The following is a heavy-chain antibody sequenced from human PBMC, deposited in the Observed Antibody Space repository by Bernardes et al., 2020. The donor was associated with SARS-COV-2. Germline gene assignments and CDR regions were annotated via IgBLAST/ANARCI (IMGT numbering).Heavy chain of an antibody. J-gene: IGHJ4*01. CDR2: FFFGAFGRT. V-gene: IGHV4-59*11. D-gene: IGHD3-16*01. CDR1: GATINTHY. Sequence: SETLSLTCSVSGATINTHYWNWIRQSPGKGLEWIGYFFFGAFGRTDYNPSLSSRVTISADKSNNQISLKLSSVTAADTATYFCARGPPAYSSYAAPFDFWGRGILVSVSS. CDR3: ARGPPAYSSYAAPFDF.